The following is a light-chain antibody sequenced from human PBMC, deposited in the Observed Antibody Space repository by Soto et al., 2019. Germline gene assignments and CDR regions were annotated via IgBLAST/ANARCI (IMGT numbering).Light chain of an antibody. V-gene: IGKV1-39*01. Sequence: DIQMTQSPSSLSASVGDRVTITCRASQSISTSLNWYQQQPGKAPKLLIYAASTLQSGVPSGFGGSGSGTDFTLTINSLQPEDFATYFCQQSYSVPYTFGQGTKVEIK. CDR1: QSISTS. CDR3: QQSYSVPYT. J-gene: IGKJ2*01. CDR2: AAS.